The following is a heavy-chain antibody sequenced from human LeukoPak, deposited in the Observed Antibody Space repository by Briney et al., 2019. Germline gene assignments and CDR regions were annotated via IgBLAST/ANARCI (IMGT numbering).Heavy chain of an antibody. J-gene: IGHJ4*02. D-gene: IGHD3-9*01. V-gene: IGHV3-7*03. Sequence: GGSLRLSCAASGFTFDHYWMSWVRQAPGKGLEWVANIKEDGSEKYYVESVRGRFTISRDNAKNSLYLQMNSLRAEDTAVYYCARGGILPGRFGYWGQGTLVTVSS. CDR1: GFTFDHYW. CDR2: IKEDGSEK. CDR3: ARGGILPGRFGY.